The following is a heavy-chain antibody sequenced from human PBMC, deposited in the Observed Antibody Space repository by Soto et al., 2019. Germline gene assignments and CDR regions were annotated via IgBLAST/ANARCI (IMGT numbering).Heavy chain of an antibody. Sequence: LSLSCAASGFTFSSYGMNWVRQAPGKGLVWVSRINSDGSSTSYADSVKGRFTISRDNAKNTLYLQMNSLRAEDTAVYYCARVLVVTPVPYFDYWGQGTLVTVSS. D-gene: IGHD2-21*01. CDR1: GFTFSSYG. CDR3: ARVLVVTPVPYFDY. J-gene: IGHJ4*02. V-gene: IGHV3-74*01. CDR2: INSDGSST.